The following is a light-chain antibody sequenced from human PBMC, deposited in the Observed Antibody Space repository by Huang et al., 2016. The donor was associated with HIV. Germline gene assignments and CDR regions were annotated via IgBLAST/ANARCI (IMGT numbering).Light chain of an antibody. J-gene: IGKJ5*01. V-gene: IGKV1-39*01. CDR3: QQSYSDLSS. CDR1: PSISTY. Sequence: IQMTQSPTSLSASVGDRVSIVCRASPSISTYLNWYQQKPGKAPKLLISSASTLHSGVPSRCSGSGSGTEFTLTIRGLQLDDFATYYCQQSYSDLSSFGPGTRL. CDR2: SAS.